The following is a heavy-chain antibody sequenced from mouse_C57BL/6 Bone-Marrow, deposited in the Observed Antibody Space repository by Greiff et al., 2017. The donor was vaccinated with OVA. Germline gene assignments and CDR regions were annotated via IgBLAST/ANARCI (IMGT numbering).Heavy chain of an antibody. CDR3: ARPRGYGSSYAMDY. CDR1: GFTFSSYG. D-gene: IGHD1-1*01. V-gene: IGHV5-6*01. J-gene: IGHJ4*01. CDR2: ISSGGSYT. Sequence: EVHLVESGGDLVKPGGSLKLSCAASGFTFSSYGMSWVRQTPDKRLEWVATISSGGSYTYYPDSVKGRFTISRDNAKNTLYLQMSSLKSEDTAMYYCARPRGYGSSYAMDYWGQGTSVTVSS.